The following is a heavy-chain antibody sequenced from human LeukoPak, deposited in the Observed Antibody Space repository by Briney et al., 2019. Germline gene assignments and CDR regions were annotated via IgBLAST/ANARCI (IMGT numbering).Heavy chain of an antibody. J-gene: IGHJ3*02. V-gene: IGHV1-69*05. CDR1: GYTFTGYY. Sequence: ASVKVSCKASGYTFTGYYMHWVRQAPGQGLEWMGGIIPIFGTANYAQKFQGRVTITTDESTSTAYMELSSLRSEDTAVYYCARALKEWDDAFDIWGQGTMVTVSS. D-gene: IGHD1-26*01. CDR2: IIPIFGTA. CDR3: ARALKEWDDAFDI.